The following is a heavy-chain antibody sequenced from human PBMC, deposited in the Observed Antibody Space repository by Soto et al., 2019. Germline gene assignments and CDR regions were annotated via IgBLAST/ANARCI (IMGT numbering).Heavy chain of an antibody. V-gene: IGHV3-23*01. CDR3: AKDSRIFGSGSYFDY. CDR2: ISGSGDNT. Sequence: EVQLLESGGAFVQPGGSLRLSCAASGFTFNSYAMSWVRQAPGKGLEWVSGISGSGDNTYYADSVKGRFTISRDNSKSTLFLQMTSLRAEDTAVYYCAKDSRIFGSGSYFDYWGQGNLVTVSS. CDR1: GFTFNSYA. D-gene: IGHD3-10*01. J-gene: IGHJ4*02.